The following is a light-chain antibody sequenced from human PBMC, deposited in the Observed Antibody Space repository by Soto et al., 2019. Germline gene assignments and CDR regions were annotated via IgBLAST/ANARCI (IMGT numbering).Light chain of an antibody. CDR1: SSDIGSYNL. J-gene: IGLJ3*02. V-gene: IGLV2-23*02. CDR2: AVS. Sequence: QSALTQPASVSGSPGQSITVSCTGTSSDIGSYNLVSWYQHHPGKAPKLMIYAVSKRPSGVSSRFSGSKSGNTAYLTISGLQAEDEADYFCCSYAGSSTLLFGGGTKLTVL. CDR3: CSYAGSSTLL.